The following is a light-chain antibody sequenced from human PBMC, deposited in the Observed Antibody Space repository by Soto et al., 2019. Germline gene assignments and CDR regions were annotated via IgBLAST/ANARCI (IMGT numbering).Light chain of an antibody. J-gene: IGLJ2*01. CDR1: SSDVGGYNY. CDR2: DVS. Sequence: QSALTQPASVSGSPGQSITISCTGTSSDVGGYNYVSWYQQHPGKATKLMIYDVSNRPSGVSNRCSGSKSGNTASLTISGLQAEDEADYCCSSYTSSSTLYVVFGGGTKLTVL. V-gene: IGLV2-14*01. CDR3: SSYTSSSTLYVV.